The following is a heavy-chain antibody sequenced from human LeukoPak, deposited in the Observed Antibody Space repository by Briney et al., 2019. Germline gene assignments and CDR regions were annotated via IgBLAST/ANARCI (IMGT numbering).Heavy chain of an antibody. CDR1: GGSISSTSYY. D-gene: IGHD2-21*02. J-gene: IGHJ5*02. CDR2: INYSGST. V-gene: IGHV4-39*01. CDR3: ARHGDLLSPFQT. Sequence: SETLSLTCTVSGGSISSTSYYWGWIRQPPGKGLEWIGTINYSGSTYYNPSLKSRVTISVDTSKNQISLKLNSVTAADTAMYYCARHGDLLSPFQTWGQGTLVTVSS.